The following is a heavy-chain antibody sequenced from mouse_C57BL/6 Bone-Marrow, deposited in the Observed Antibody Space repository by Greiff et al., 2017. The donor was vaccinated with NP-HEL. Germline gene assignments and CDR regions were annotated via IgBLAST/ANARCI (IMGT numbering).Heavy chain of an antibody. D-gene: IGHD1-1*01. J-gene: IGHJ1*03. CDR3: ARNWGTTVVPRRPDWYFDV. CDR2: IWTGGGT. Sequence: QVQLKESGPGLVAPSQSLSITCTVSGFSLTSYAISWVRQPPGKGLEWLGVIWTGGGTNYNSALKSRLSISKDNSKSQVFLKMNSLQTDDTARYYCARNWGTTVVPRRPDWYFDVWGTGTTVTVSS. V-gene: IGHV2-9-1*01. CDR1: GFSLTSYA.